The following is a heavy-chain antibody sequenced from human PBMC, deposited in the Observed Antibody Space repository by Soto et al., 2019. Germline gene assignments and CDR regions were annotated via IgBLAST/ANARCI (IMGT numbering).Heavy chain of an antibody. D-gene: IGHD3-9*01. V-gene: IGHV1-69*08. J-gene: IGHJ4*02. CDR3: ARDRGGAYDILTGSDY. CDR1: GGTFSSYT. Sequence: QVQLVQSGAEVKKPGSSVKVSCKASGGTFSSYTISWVRQAPGQGLEWMGRLIPILGIANYAQKFQGRVTITADKSTSTAYMELSSLRSEDTAVYYCARDRGGAYDILTGSDYWGQGTLVTVSS. CDR2: LIPILGIA.